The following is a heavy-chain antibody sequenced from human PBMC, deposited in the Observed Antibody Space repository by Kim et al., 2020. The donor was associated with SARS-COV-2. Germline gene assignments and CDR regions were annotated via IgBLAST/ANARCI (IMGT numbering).Heavy chain of an antibody. Sequence: ETLSLTCTISGGSISTYWWSWIRQAPGKGLEWIGHIFYNGNTNYNPSLKSRVTISVDTSKNQFSLKLTSVTAADTALYYCARDTYYESSGSWSDSFDSWGHGTMVIVSS. CDR1: GGSISTYW. CDR2: IFYNGNT. D-gene: IGHD3-22*01. CDR3: ARDTYYESSGSWSDSFDS. J-gene: IGHJ3*02. V-gene: IGHV4-59*13.